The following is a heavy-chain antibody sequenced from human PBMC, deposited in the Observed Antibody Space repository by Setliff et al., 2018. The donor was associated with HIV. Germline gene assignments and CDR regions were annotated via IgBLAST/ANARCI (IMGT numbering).Heavy chain of an antibody. CDR2: MNPNSGVS. J-gene: IGHJ4*02. CDR3: ARAFGPLD. V-gene: IGHV1-8*01. Sequence: ASVKVSCKASATFTNVDIHWLRRATGQGLEWMGWMNPNSGVSGYGQKFQGRITMTRDTSISTAYMELSSLTSEDTAVYYCARAFGPLDWGQGTLVTVSS. D-gene: IGHD3-16*01. CDR1: ATFTNVD.